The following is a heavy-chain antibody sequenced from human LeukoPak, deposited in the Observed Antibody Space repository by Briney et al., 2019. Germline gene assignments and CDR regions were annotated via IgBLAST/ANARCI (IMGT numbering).Heavy chain of an antibody. Sequence: SETLSLTCAVYGGSFSGYYWSWIRQPPGKGLEWIGEINHSGSTNYNPSLKSRVTISVDTSKNQFSLKLSSVTAADTAVYYCARFNGVATIRSLISDAFGIWGQGTMVTVSS. V-gene: IGHV4-34*01. D-gene: IGHD5-24*01. J-gene: IGHJ3*02. CDR1: GGSFSGYY. CDR3: ARFNGVATIRSLISDAFGI. CDR2: INHSGST.